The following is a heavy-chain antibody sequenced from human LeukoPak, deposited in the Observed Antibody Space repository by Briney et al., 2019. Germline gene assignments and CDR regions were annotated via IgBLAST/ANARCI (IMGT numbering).Heavy chain of an antibody. CDR3: ARDPYYYDSSGYFNWFDP. CDR1: GGSISSYY. CDR2: IYTSGST. V-gene: IGHV4-4*07. Sequence: SETLSLICTVSGGSISSYYWSWIRQPAGKGLEWIGRIYTSGSTNYNPSLKSRVTMSVDTSKNQFSLKLSSVTAADTAVYYCARDPYYYDSSGYFNWFDPWGQGTLVTVSS. J-gene: IGHJ5*02. D-gene: IGHD3-22*01.